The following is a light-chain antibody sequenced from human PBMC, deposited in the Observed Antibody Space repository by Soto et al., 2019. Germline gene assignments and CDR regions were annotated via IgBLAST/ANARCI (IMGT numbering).Light chain of an antibody. CDR3: QQYYSYPLT. J-gene: IGKJ4*01. V-gene: IGKV3-20*01. CDR1: QSVDSTY. Sequence: EIVLTQSPGTLSLSPGERATLSCRASQSVDSTYLAWYQQKPDQSPRLLIYATSTRAAGIPDRFSGSGSGTDFTLTISSLQPEDFATYYCQQYYSYPLTFGGGTKVDIK. CDR2: ATS.